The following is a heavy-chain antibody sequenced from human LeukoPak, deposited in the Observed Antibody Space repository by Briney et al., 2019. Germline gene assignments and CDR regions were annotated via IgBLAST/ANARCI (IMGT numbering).Heavy chain of an antibody. CDR3: AKYAPPTTTMTRFFDY. V-gene: IGHV3-23*01. CDR2: IGGDSGGI. CDR1: GFSFSDYA. J-gene: IGHJ4*02. Sequence: GGSLRFSCAASGFSFSDYAMTWVRQAPGKGLEWVSVIGGDSGGIQYADSVKGRFSISRDNSKNTLYLQMNSLRVEDTAVYYCAKYAPPTTTMTRFFDYWGQGALVTVSS. D-gene: IGHD4-11*01.